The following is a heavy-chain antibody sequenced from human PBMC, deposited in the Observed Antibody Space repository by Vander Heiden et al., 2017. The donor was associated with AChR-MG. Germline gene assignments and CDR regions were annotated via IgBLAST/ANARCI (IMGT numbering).Heavy chain of an antibody. CDR1: GGSISSSSYY. CDR3: ARHAARGNIVVVTAILYYYYGMDV. D-gene: IGHD2-21*02. V-gene: IGHV4-39*01. CDR2: IYYSGST. Sequence: QLQLQESGPGLVKPSETLSLTCTVSGGSISSSSYYWGWIRQPPGKGLEWIGSIYYSGSTYYNPSLKSRVTISVDTSKNQFSLKLSSVTAADTAVYYCARHAARGNIVVVTAILYYYYGMDVWGQGTTVTVSS. J-gene: IGHJ6*02.